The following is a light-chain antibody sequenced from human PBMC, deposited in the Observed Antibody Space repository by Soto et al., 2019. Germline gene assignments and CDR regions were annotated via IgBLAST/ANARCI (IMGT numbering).Light chain of an antibody. CDR1: SSDIGSYNR. CDR3: SSYTTSNTLV. CDR2: EVG. J-gene: IGLJ3*02. Sequence: QSALTQPPSVSGSPGQSVTISCSGTSSDIGSYNRVPWYQQPPGTAPKLIIYEVGNRPSGVPDRFSGSKSGNAASLTISGLQAEDEADYYCSSYTTSNTLVFGGGTKLTVL. V-gene: IGLV2-18*02.